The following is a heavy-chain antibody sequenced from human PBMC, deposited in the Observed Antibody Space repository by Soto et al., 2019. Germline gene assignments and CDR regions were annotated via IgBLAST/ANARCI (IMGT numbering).Heavy chain of an antibody. V-gene: IGHV3-23*01. J-gene: IGHJ1*01. Sequence: GGSLRLSCAASGFTSSSYAMSWVRQAPGKGLEWVSAISGSGGSTYYADSVKGRFTISRDNSKNTLYLQMNSLRAEDTAVYYCAKLSSGYSKRSQYFQHWGQGTLVTVSS. CDR3: AKLSSGYSKRSQYFQH. CDR2: ISGSGGST. D-gene: IGHD5-12*01. CDR1: GFTSSSYA.